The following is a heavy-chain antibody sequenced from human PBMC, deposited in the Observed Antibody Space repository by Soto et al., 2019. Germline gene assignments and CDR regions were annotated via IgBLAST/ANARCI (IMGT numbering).Heavy chain of an antibody. CDR2: IYYSGST. J-gene: IGHJ4*02. CDR1: GGSISSGDYY. V-gene: IGHV4-30-4*01. Sequence: SETLSLTCTVSGGSISSGDYYWSWIRQPPGKGLEWIGYIYYSGSTYYNPSLKSRVTISVDTSKNQFSLKLSSVTAADTAVYYCARSIRYFDWLLSFDYWGQGTLVTVSS. D-gene: IGHD3-9*01. CDR3: ARSIRYFDWLLSFDY.